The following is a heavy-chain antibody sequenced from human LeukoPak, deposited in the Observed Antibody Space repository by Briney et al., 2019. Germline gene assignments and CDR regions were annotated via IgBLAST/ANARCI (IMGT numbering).Heavy chain of an antibody. V-gene: IGHV4-4*07. CDR1: GGSISSYY. Sequence: SETLSLTCTVSGGSISSYYWIWIRQPAGKGLEWIGRIYSSGSTDYNPSLKSRVTMSIDTSKNQFSLKLSSVTAADTAVYYCARRWNYGRNYYIDVWGNGATVSVSS. J-gene: IGHJ6*03. CDR3: ARRWNYGRNYYIDV. CDR2: IYSSGST. D-gene: IGHD1-7*01.